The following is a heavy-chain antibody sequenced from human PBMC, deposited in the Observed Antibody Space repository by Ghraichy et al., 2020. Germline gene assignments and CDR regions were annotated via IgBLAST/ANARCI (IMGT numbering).Heavy chain of an antibody. Sequence: GGSLRLSCAASGFTFSSYSMNWVRQAPGKGLEWVSSISSSSSYIYYADSVKGRFTISRDNAKNSLYLQMNSLRAEDTAVYYCARAKRYCSSTSCYDGDYGMDVWGQGTTVTVSS. CDR1: GFTFSSYS. J-gene: IGHJ6*02. V-gene: IGHV3-21*01. D-gene: IGHD2-2*01. CDR3: ARAKRYCSSTSCYDGDYGMDV. CDR2: ISSSSSYI.